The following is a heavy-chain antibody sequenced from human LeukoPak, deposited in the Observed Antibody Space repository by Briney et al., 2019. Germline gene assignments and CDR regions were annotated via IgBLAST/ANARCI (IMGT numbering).Heavy chain of an antibody. J-gene: IGHJ6*02. Sequence: SETLSLTCTVSGGSVSSGTYYWSWIRQPPGKGLEWIGYIYYSGSTNYNPSLKSRVTISVDTSKNHFSLKLSPVTAADTAVYYCARGSGSYYYDMDVWGQGTTVTVSS. CDR3: ARGSGSYYYDMDV. CDR1: GGSVSSGTYY. CDR2: IYYSGST. D-gene: IGHD1-26*01. V-gene: IGHV4-61*03.